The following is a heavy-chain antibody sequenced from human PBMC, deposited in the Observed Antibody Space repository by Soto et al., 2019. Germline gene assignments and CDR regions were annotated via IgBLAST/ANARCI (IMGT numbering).Heavy chain of an antibody. CDR3: ARVFSDYIWGSYRTDY. Sequence: GGSLRLSCAASGFTFSSYWMSWVRQAPGKGLEWVANIKQDGSEKYYVDSVKGRFTISRDNAKNSLYLQMNSLRAEDTAVYYCARVFSDYIWGSYRTDYWGQGTLVTVSS. V-gene: IGHV3-7*01. J-gene: IGHJ4*02. CDR2: IKQDGSEK. D-gene: IGHD3-16*02. CDR1: GFTFSSYW.